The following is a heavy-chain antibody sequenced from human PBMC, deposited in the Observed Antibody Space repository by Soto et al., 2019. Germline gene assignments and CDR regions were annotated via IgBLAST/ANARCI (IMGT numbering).Heavy chain of an antibody. CDR3: ARDQYDYIWGSYRRRDFDY. J-gene: IGHJ4*02. D-gene: IGHD3-16*02. Sequence: ASVKVSCKASGYTFTSYGISWVRQAPGQGLEWMGWISAYNGNTNYAQKLQGRVTMTTDTSTSTAYMELRSLRSDDTAVYYWARDQYDYIWGSYRRRDFDYWGQGTLVTVSS. V-gene: IGHV1-18*01. CDR2: ISAYNGNT. CDR1: GYTFTSYG.